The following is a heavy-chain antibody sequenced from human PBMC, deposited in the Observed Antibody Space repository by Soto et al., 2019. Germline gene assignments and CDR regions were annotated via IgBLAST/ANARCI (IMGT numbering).Heavy chain of an antibody. CDR1: GFTFSSYG. Sequence: LRLSCAASGFTFSSYGMHWVRQAPGKGLEWVAVIWYDGSNKYYADSVKDRFTISRDNSKNTLYLQMNSLRAEDTAVYYCARDTARAMVRIYYGMDVWGQGTTVTVSS. CDR2: IWYDGSNK. D-gene: IGHD3-10*01. V-gene: IGHV3-33*01. J-gene: IGHJ6*01. CDR3: ARDTARAMVRIYYGMDV.